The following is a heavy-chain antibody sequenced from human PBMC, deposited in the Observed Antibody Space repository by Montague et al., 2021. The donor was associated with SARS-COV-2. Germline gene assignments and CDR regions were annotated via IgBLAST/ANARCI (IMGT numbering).Heavy chain of an antibody. Sequence: SVKVSFKASGYTFTYYGISWVRQAPGQGLEWVGWISPHTAKTNFAQQFQDRVNMTTDTSTSTAYMELRSLRSDDTAVYYCARECGGGSCYYLNWGQGTLVTVSS. CDR1: GYTFTYYG. V-gene: IGHV1-18*01. D-gene: IGHD2-15*01. CDR2: ISPHTAKT. J-gene: IGHJ4*02. CDR3: ARECGGGSCYYLN.